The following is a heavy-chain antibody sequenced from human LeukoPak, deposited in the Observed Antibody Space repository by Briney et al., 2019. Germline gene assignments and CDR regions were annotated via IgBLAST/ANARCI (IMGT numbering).Heavy chain of an antibody. CDR3: ARDFTVAGTIWFDP. CDR2: ISSSSSYI. V-gene: IGHV3-21*01. Sequence: GGSLRLSCAAPGFTFSSYSMNWVRQAPGKGLEWVSSISSSSSYIYYADSVKGRFTISRDNAKKSLYLQMNSLRAEDTAVYYCARDFTVAGTIWFDPWGQGTLATVSS. J-gene: IGHJ5*02. D-gene: IGHD6-19*01. CDR1: GFTFSSYS.